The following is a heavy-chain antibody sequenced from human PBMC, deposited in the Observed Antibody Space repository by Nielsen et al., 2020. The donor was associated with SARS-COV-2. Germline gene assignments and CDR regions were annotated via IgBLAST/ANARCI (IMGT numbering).Heavy chain of an antibody. CDR1: GFTFSKFP. CDR2: ISFGGNNE. V-gene: IGHV3-30-3*02. D-gene: IGHD4-17*01. J-gene: IGHJ6*03. CDR3: AKSASPTVWYYYYMDV. Sequence: GGSLRLSCAASGFTFSKFPMHWVRQAPGKGLEWLAIISFGGNNEHYADSVKGRFTISRDNAKNSLYLQMNSLRAEDTALYYCAKSASPTVWYYYYMDVWGKGTTVTVSS.